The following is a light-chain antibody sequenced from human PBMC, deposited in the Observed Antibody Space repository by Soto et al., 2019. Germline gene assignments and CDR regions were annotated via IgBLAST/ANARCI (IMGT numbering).Light chain of an antibody. CDR1: LTMNNN. CDR2: GAS. V-gene: IGKV3-15*01. CDR3: QQYNERPPWT. J-gene: IGKJ1*01. Sequence: EIVMTQSPSTLSVSPVESVTLSCRASLTMNNNIAWYQHKPGQAPILLIFGASSRATGVPGRFSGSGFGKEFTLSISSLQYEYFAVYYCQQYNERPPWTFGQGTTVEMK.